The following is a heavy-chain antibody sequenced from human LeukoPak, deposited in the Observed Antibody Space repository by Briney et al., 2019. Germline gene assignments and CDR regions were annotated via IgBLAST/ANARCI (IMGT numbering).Heavy chain of an antibody. V-gene: IGHV4-59*08. CDR1: GGSISSSY. CDR2: ISYSGGT. J-gene: IGHJ4*02. D-gene: IGHD2/OR15-2a*01. CDR3: ARHIPGNPYFDY. Sequence: SETLSLTCTVSGGSISSSYWTWIRQPPGKGLEWIGYISYSGGTNYNPSLKSRVTMSVDTSKNQFSLKLRSVTAADTAVYYCARHIPGNPYFDYWGQGTLVTVSS.